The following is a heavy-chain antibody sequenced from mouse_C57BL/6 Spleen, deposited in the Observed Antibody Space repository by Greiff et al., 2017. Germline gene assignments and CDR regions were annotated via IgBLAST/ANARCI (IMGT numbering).Heavy chain of an antibody. D-gene: IGHD2-10*02. J-gene: IGHJ1*03. CDR2: INPNNGGT. Sequence: EVKLMESGPELVKPGASVKIPCKASGYTFTDYNMDWVKQSHGKSLEWIGDINPNNGGTIYNQKFKGKATLTVDKSSSTAYMELRSLTSEDTAVYYCARRVSYGIYWYFDVWGTGTTVTVSS. CDR1: GYTFTDYN. V-gene: IGHV1-18*01. CDR3: ARRVSYGIYWYFDV.